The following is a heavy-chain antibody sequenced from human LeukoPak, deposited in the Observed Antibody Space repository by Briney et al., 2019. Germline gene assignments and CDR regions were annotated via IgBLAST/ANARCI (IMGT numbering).Heavy chain of an antibody. J-gene: IGHJ3*02. D-gene: IGHD3-10*01. CDR1: GFTLSAYG. CDR3: AKGRLWFGELAAFDI. Sequence: GGSLKLSCAASGFTLSAYGMHWVRQAPGKGLEWVAVISYDGSNKYYADSVKGRFTISRDNSKNTLYLQMNSLRAEDTAVYYCAKGRLWFGELAAFDIWGQGTMVTVSS. CDR2: ISYDGSNK. V-gene: IGHV3-30*18.